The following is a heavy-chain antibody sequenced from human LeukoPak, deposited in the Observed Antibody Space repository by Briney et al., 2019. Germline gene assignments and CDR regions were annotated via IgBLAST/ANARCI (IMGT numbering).Heavy chain of an antibody. CDR1: GFTFSSYS. V-gene: IGHV3-21*01. Sequence: PGGSLRLSCAASGFTFSSYSMNWVRQAPGKGLEWVSSYADSVKGRFTVSRESAHNSLYLHMNSLRAAETAEIYRAGRALSGSGSNDYWGQGTLVTVSS. J-gene: IGHJ4*02. D-gene: IGHD3-10*01. CDR3: AGRALSGSGSNDY.